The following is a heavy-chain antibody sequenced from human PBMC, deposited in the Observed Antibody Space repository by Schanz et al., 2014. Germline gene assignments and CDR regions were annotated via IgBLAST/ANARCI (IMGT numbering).Heavy chain of an antibody. V-gene: IGHV1-3*01. CDR1: GYSFISHA. J-gene: IGHJ4*02. CDR3: ARGGYSSGWYDRDIAHCDY. D-gene: IGHD6-19*01. CDR2: INAANGNT. Sequence: QVQLVQSGAEVKKPGASVKVSCKASGYSFISHAIHWVRQAPGQRLEWMGWINAANGNTRYSQKLQGRVTMTTDTSTSTAYMELRSLRSDDTAVYYCARGGYSSGWYDRDIAHCDYWGQGTLVTVSS.